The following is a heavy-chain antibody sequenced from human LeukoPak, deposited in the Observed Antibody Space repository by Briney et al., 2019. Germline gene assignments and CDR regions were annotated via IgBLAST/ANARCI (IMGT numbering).Heavy chain of an antibody. D-gene: IGHD2-2*02. CDR1: GFTFSSYA. CDR3: AKVVVVPAAIPRRYTSPFGDAFDI. J-gene: IGHJ3*02. V-gene: IGHV3-23*01. CDR2: ISGSGGST. Sequence: PGGSLRLSCAASGFTFSSYAMSWVRQAPGKGLEWVSAISGSGGSTYYADSVKGRFTISRDNSKNTLYLQMNSLRAEDTAVYYCAKVVVVPAAIPRRYTSPFGDAFDIWGQGTMVTVSS.